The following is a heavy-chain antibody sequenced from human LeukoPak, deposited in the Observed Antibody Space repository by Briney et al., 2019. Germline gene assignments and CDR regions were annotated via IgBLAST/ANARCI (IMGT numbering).Heavy chain of an antibody. J-gene: IGHJ4*02. CDR2: INGRGSST. V-gene: IGHV3-23*01. D-gene: IGHD6-13*01. CDR3: ARSLPYGTTWYGRSDF. Sequence: GGSLRLSCAASEFSFSRYAMIWVRQAPGKGLEWVSFINGRGSSTYYGDSVKGRFTISRDNAMNSLYLQMNSLRTEDTAIYYCARSLPYGTTWYGRSDFWGQGTLVTVSS. CDR1: EFSFSRYA.